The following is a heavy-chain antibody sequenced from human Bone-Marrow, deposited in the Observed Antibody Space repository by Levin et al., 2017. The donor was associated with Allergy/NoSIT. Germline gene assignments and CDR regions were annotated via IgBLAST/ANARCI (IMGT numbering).Heavy chain of an antibody. J-gene: IGHJ6*02. CDR2: TMSIAGTT. CDR1: GGTFSSYT. D-gene: IGHD4/OR15-4a*01. CDR3: STSTIGNYYGMDV. V-gene: IGHV1-69*13. Sequence: SVKVSCKASGGTFSSYTFNWVRQAPGRGLEWMGGTMSIAGTTNYAQRFQDRVTITADESASTAYMELSSLRSEDTALYYCSTSTIGNYYGMDVWGQGTTVTVSS.